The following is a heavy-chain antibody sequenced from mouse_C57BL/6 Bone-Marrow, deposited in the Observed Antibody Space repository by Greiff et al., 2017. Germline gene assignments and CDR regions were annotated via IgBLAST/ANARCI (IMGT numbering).Heavy chain of an antibody. V-gene: IGHV5-4*03. J-gene: IGHJ2*01. Sequence: EVKLVESGGGLVKPGGSLKLSCAASGFTFSSYAMSWVRQTPEKRLEWVATISDGGSYTYYPDNVKGRFTISRDNAKNNLYLQMSHLKSEDTAMYYCARCYYGSSNYFDYWGQGTTLTVSS. CDR3: ARCYYGSSNYFDY. CDR2: ISDGGSYT. CDR1: GFTFSSYA. D-gene: IGHD1-1*01.